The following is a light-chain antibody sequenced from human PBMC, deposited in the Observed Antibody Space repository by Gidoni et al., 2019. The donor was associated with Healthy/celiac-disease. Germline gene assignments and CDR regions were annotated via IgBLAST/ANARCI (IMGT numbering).Light chain of an antibody. V-gene: IGLV2-14*01. J-gene: IGLJ3*02. CDR3: SSYTSSSTWV. CDR1: SSDVGGYNY. CDR2: DVS. Sequence: QSALTQPASVSVSPGQSITISCTGTSSDVGGYNYVSGYQQHPGKAPKLMIYDVSNRPSGVSNRFAGSKSGNTASLTISGLQAEDEADYYCSSYTSSSTWVFGGGTKLTVL.